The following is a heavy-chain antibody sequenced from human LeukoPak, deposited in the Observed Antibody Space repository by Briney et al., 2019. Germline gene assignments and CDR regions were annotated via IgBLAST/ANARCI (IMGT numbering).Heavy chain of an antibody. J-gene: IGHJ3*02. CDR2: ISYDGSNK. V-gene: IGHV3-30*18. Sequence: GRSLRLSCAASGFTFSSYGMHWVRQAPGKELEWVAVISYDGSNKYYADSVKGRFTISRDNSKNTLYLQMNSLRAEDTAVYYCAKDLGVPAATNAFDIWGQGTMVTVSS. CDR1: GFTFSSYG. D-gene: IGHD2-2*01. CDR3: AKDLGVPAATNAFDI.